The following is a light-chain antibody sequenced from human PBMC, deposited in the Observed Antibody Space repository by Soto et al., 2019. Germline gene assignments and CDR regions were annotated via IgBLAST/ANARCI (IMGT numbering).Light chain of an antibody. Sequence: EIVFTQSPVTLSVSPGERVTLSCRASQAISNNLAWYQQKHGQAPRLLIHGATTRDTGIPARFSGSGSGTEFTLTISSLQSEDFSVYYRQQYNNWPRTFGQGTKVDIK. V-gene: IGKV3-15*01. CDR1: QAISNN. J-gene: IGKJ1*01. CDR3: QQYNNWPRT. CDR2: GAT.